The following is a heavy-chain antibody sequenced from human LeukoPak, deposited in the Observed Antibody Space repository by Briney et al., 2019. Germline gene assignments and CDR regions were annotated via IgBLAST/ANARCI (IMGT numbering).Heavy chain of an antibody. CDR2: IKSDGSST. CDR1: GFTFSSYW. Sequence: GGSLRLSCAASGFTFSSYWMHWVRQAPGKGLVWVSRIKSDGSSTNYADSEKGRFTISRDNAKNTLYLQMNSLRAEDTAVYYCARAPGGASWFDPWGQGTLVTVSS. CDR3: ARAPGGASWFDP. D-gene: IGHD2-21*01. J-gene: IGHJ5*02. V-gene: IGHV3-74*01.